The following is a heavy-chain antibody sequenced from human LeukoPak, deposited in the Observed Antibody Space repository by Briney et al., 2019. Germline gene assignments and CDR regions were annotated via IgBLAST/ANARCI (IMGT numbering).Heavy chain of an antibody. CDR3: ARVGNVGYELPGLVQH. CDR1: GGSISSGAYY. Sequence: SETLSLTCSVSGGSISSGAYYWSWIRQHPGKGLERIGYIYYSGSTYDNPSLRGRVAISIDTSKNQFSLKLTSVTAADTAVYYCARVGNVGYELPGLVQHWGQGTLVGVSS. D-gene: IGHD5-12*01. J-gene: IGHJ1*01. V-gene: IGHV4-31*03. CDR2: IYYSGST.